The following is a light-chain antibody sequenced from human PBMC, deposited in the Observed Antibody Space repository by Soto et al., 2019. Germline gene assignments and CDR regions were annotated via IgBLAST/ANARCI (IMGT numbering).Light chain of an antibody. CDR1: NIGSKS. J-gene: IGLJ2*01. CDR2: DDS. V-gene: IGLV3-21*02. CDR3: QVWDSSSDLLV. Sequence: SYELTQPPSVSVAPGQTARITCGENNIGSKSVHWYQQKPGQAPVLVVYDDSDRPSGIPERFSGSNSGNTATLTISRVEAGDEADYYCQVWDSSSDLLVFGGGTKLTVL.